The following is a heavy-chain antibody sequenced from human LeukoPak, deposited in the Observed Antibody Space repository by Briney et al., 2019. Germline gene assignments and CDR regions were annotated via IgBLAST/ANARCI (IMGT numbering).Heavy chain of an antibody. V-gene: IGHV5-51*01. CDR1: GYSFTSYW. J-gene: IGHJ4*02. CDR2: IYPGDSDT. CDR3: ARAHRTAYYYGSGSYYAY. Sequence: GESLKISCKGSGYSFTSYWIGWVRQMPGKGLEWMGIIYPGDSDTRYSPSFQGQVTISADKSISTAYLQWSSLKASDTAMYYCARAHRTAYYYGSGSYYAYWGREPWSPSPQ. D-gene: IGHD3-10*01.